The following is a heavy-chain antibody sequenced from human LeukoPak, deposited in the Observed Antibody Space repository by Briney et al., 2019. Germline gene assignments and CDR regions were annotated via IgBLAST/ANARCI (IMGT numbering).Heavy chain of an antibody. CDR1: GFTFSNYW. J-gene: IGHJ4*02. CDR3: ARERDSGSPALDY. D-gene: IGHD1-26*01. V-gene: IGHV3-7*01. Sequence: GGSLRLSCAASGFTFSNYWMTWVRQAPGKGLEWVAHINQDGSEEHYMDSAKARFTISRDNSKNTLYLQMNSLRAEDTAVYYCARERDSGSPALDYWGQGTLVTVSS. CDR2: INQDGSEE.